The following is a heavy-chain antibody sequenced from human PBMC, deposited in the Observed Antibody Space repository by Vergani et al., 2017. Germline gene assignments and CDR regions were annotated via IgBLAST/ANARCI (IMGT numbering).Heavy chain of an antibody. D-gene: IGHD1-26*01. V-gene: IGHV4-39*01. CDR1: GGSISSSSYY. Sequence: QLQLQESGPGLVKPSETLSLTCTVSGGSISSSSYYWGWIRQPPGKGLEWIGSIYYSGSTYYNPSLKSRGTISVDTSKNQISLKLSPVTAADTAVYYCARSSHGAYYFDYWGQGTLVTVSS. CDR3: ARSSHGAYYFDY. J-gene: IGHJ4*02. CDR2: IYYSGST.